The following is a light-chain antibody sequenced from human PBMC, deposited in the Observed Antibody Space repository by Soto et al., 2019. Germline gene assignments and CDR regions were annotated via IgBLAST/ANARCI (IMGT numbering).Light chain of an antibody. CDR1: SSDVGGYNY. Sequence: QSVLTQPPSASGSPGQSVTISCTGTSSDVGGYNYVSWYQQHPGKAPKLLIYDVTNRPSGVSNRFSGSKSGYTASLTISELQSEDEADYYCSSYTSFKTLVFGTGTKVTVL. CDR2: DVT. J-gene: IGLJ1*01. CDR3: SSYTSFKTLV. V-gene: IGLV2-14*01.